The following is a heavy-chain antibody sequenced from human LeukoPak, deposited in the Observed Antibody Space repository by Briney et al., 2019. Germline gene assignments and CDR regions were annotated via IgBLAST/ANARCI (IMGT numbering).Heavy chain of an antibody. V-gene: IGHV3-74*01. CDR2: INSDGSST. D-gene: IGHD1-26*01. CDR1: GFTFTSYW. CDR3: ARGVGGGPLDI. J-gene: IGHJ3*02. Sequence: LPGRSLRLSCAASGFTFTSYWMHWVRQAPGKGLVWVSRINSDGSSTSYADSVKGRFTIPRDNAKNMLYLQMNSLRAEDTAVYYCARGVGGGPLDIWGQGTMVTVSS.